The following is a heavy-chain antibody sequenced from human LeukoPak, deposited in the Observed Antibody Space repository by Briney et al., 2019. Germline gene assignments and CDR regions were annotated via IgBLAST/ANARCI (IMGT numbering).Heavy chain of an antibody. J-gene: IGHJ4*02. V-gene: IGHV1-18*01. Sequence: ASVKVSCKASGYSFAGYGISWVRQAPGQGLEWIGWISTYSGNTNYAHNLQGRITVTTETSTSTAYMELRSLRYDDTSVYDCARVGEAPGHFDYWGQGTQLTVSS. CDR1: GYSFAGYG. CDR3: ARVGEAPGHFDY. D-gene: IGHD3-10*01. CDR2: ISTYSGNT.